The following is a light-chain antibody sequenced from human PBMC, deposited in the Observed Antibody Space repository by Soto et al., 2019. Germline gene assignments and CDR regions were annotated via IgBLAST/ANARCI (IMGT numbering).Light chain of an antibody. Sequence: DIHMTQSPSFVSASVGDRVTVTCRASQDISYWLAWYQQKPGKAPNLLIYTASTLESGVPSRFSGSGSGNNFTLTISHLQPEDFGTYYCQQARSFPIPFGQGTRLEIK. CDR3: QQARSFPIP. CDR2: TAS. J-gene: IGKJ5*01. CDR1: QDISYW. V-gene: IGKV1-12*01.